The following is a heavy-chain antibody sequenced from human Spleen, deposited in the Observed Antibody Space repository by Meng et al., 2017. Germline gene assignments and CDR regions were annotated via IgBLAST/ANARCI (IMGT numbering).Heavy chain of an antibody. J-gene: IGHJ4*02. CDR1: GFSLSTSGVG. Sequence: QTTLKEVVPPRVKVTQTPTLTGTFSGFSLSTSGVGVGWIRQPPGKALDYLALIYWDDDKRYSPSLKSRLTIAKDTSKNQVVLTMTNMDPVDPATYFCAHRLGPSGHSWDVGYFDFWGQGALVTVSS. CDR2: IYWDDDK. CDR3: AHRLGPSGHSWDVGYFDF. V-gene: IGHV2-5*02. D-gene: IGHD6-13*01.